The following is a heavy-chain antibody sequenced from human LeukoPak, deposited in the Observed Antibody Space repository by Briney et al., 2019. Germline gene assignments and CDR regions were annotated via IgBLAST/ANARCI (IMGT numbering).Heavy chain of an antibody. D-gene: IGHD5-12*01. CDR1: GGTFSSYA. CDR2: IIPILGIA. Sequence: WASVKVSRKASGGTFSSYAISWVRQAPGQGLEWMGRIIPILGIANYAQKFQGRVTITADKSTSTAYMELSSLRSEDTAVYYCARDRASIVATDLNFDYWGQGTLVTVSS. V-gene: IGHV1-69*04. CDR3: ARDRASIVATDLNFDY. J-gene: IGHJ4*02.